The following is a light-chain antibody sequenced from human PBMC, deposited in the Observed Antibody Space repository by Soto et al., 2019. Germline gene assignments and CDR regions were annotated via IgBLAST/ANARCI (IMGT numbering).Light chain of an antibody. CDR2: VGTGGIVG. V-gene: IGLV9-49*03. CDR3: GADHGSGSNFVLV. Sequence: QAVVTQPPSASASLGASVTLTCTLSSGYSNYEVDWYQQRPGKGPRFVMRVGTGGIVGSKGDGIPDRFSVLGSGLNRYLTIKNIQEEDESDYHCGADHGSGSNFVLVFGGGTKVTVL. CDR1: SGYSNYE. J-gene: IGLJ3*02.